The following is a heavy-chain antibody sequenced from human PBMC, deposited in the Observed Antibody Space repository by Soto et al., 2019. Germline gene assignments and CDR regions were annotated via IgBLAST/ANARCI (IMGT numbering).Heavy chain of an antibody. V-gene: IGHV3-33*08. J-gene: IGHJ4*02. D-gene: IGHD6-19*01. CDR3: ARRSSEAVAEFDY. CDR1: GFTFSSYA. CDR2: IWYDGSNK. Sequence: GGSLGLCCAASGFTFSSYAMHWVRQAAGKGLEWVAVIWYDGSNKYYADSVKGRFTISRDNSKNTLYLQMNSLRAEDTAVYYCARRSSEAVAEFDYWGQGTLVTVSS.